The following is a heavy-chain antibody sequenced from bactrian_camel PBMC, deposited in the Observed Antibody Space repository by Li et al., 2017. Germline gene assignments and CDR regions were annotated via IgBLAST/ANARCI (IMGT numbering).Heavy chain of an antibody. CDR3: AAGHLITCTAFAIPSFPD. D-gene: IGHD1*01. CDR2: ITRDGAT. CDR1: GLPYRSYC. V-gene: IGHV3S53*01. Sequence: HVQLVGSGGGSVQPGGSLRLSCVTSGLPYRSYCMAWLRQGADQEREIVATITRDGATTYVESAKGRFTISRDNAKYTLYLQMNSLKPDDTAMYYCAAGHLITCTAFAIPSFPDRGQGTQVTVS. J-gene: IGHJ4*01.